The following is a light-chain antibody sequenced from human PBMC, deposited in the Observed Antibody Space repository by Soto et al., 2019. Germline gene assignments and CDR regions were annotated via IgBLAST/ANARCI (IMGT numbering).Light chain of an antibody. V-gene: IGLV4-60*02. CDR2: LEGSGSY. Sequence: QSVLTQSSSASASLGSSVKLTCTLSSGHSSYIIAWHQQQPGKAPRYLMKLEGSGSYNKGSGVPDRFSGSSSGADRYLTISNLPFEDEADYYCATWDSNTVVFGGGTKLTVL. CDR1: SGHSSYI. J-gene: IGLJ2*01. CDR3: ATWDSNTVV.